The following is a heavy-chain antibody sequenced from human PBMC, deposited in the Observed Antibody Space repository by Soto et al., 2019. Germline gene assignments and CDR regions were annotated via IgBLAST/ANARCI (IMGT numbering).Heavy chain of an antibody. V-gene: IGHV4-39*01. J-gene: IGHJ6*03. Sequence: SETLSLTCTVSGGSISSSSYYWGWIRQPPGKGLEWIGSIYYSGSTYYNPSLKSRVTISVDTSKNQFSLKQSSVTAADTAVYYCARGYCSGGSCYYYYYYYMDVWGKGTTVTVSS. D-gene: IGHD2-15*01. CDR1: GGSISSSSYY. CDR3: ARGYCSGGSCYYYYYYYMDV. CDR2: IYYSGST.